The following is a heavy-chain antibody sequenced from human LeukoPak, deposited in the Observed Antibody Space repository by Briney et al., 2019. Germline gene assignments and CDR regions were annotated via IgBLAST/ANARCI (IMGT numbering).Heavy chain of an antibody. CDR1: GGSISSTTYY. D-gene: IGHD3-9*01. J-gene: IGHJ5*02. CDR3: TCSDIFPS. Sequence: SETLSLTCTVSGGSISSTTYYWVWIRQPPGKGLEWIGEINHSGSTNYNPSLKSRVTISVDTSKNQFSLKPSSVTAADTAVYYCTCSDIFPSWSQGTLVTVSS. V-gene: IGHV4-39*07. CDR2: INHSGST.